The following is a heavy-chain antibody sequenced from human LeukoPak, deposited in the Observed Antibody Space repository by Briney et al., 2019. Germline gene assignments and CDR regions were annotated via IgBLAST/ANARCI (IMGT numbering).Heavy chain of an antibody. CDR1: GFTVSSNY. J-gene: IGHJ4*02. CDR3: AKVQWELLSTVDY. D-gene: IGHD1-26*01. Sequence: GGSLRLSCAASGFTVSSNYMSWVRQAPGKGLEWVSAISGSGGSTYYADSVKGRFTISRDNSKNTLYLQMNSLRAEDTAVYYCAKVQWELLSTVDYWGQGTLVTVSS. V-gene: IGHV3-23*01. CDR2: ISGSGGST.